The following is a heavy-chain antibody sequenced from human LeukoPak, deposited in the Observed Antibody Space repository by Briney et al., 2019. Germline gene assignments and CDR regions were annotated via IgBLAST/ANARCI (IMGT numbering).Heavy chain of an antibody. Sequence: ASVKVSFKASGYTFTSYGISWVRPTPGQGREWMEWISAYNGNTNYAQKLQGRVTMTTDTSTSTAYMELRSLRSDDTAVYYCARDEPITGTTSHADYWGQGTLVTVSS. D-gene: IGHD1-7*01. J-gene: IGHJ4*02. V-gene: IGHV1-18*01. CDR1: GYTFTSYG. CDR3: ARDEPITGTTSHADY. CDR2: ISAYNGNT.